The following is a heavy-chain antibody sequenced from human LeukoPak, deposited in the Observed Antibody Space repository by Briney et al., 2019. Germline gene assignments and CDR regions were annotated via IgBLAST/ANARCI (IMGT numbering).Heavy chain of an antibody. Sequence: SETLSLTCSVSGASIRSCFWSWIRQSPGKGLEWIGYVYDNDISNFNPSLESRVTILVDRSKSQFSLKLRSVTAADTAVYYCARGLVSATDDAFDIWGPGTMVTVSS. J-gene: IGHJ3*02. CDR3: ARGLVSATDDAFDI. V-gene: IGHV4-59*01. CDR1: GASIRSCF. CDR2: VYDNDIS. D-gene: IGHD5/OR15-5a*01.